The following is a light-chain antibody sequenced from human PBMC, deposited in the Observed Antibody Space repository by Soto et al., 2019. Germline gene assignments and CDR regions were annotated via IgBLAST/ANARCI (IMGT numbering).Light chain of an antibody. CDR3: QQLNSYPPFT. J-gene: IGKJ3*01. CDR2: AAS. V-gene: IGKV1-9*01. Sequence: IQLTQYPSSLSESVGDRVTITCRASQGISSYLAWYQQKPGKAPKLLIYAASNLQSGVPSRFSGSGSGTDFTLNISSLQPEDFATYYCQQLNSYPPFTFGPGTKVDIK. CDR1: QGISSY.